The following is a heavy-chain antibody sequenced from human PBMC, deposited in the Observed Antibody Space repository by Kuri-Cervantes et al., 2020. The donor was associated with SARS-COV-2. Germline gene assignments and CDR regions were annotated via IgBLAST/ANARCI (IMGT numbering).Heavy chain of an antibody. CDR3: ARETVVVPAAPPNYFDY. CDR1: GFTFSSYS. J-gene: IGHJ4*02. Sequence: GESLKISCAASGFTFSSYSMNWVRQATGKGLEWVSAIGTAGDTYYPDSVKGRFTISRDNAKNSLYLQMNSLRAEDTAVYYCARETVVVPAAPPNYFDYWGQGTLVTVSS. CDR2: IGTAGDT. D-gene: IGHD2-2*01. V-gene: IGHV3-13*01.